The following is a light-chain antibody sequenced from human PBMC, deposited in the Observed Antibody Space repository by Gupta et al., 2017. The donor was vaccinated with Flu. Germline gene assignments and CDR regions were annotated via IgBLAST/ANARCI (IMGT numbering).Light chain of an antibody. CDR2: GAS. CDR1: QSVSSSY. CDR3: HQDYNHA. V-gene: IGKV3-7*04. Sequence: PGERVTLSCRASQSVSSSYLTWYQQKPGQAPRLLIYGASTRATSIPARFSGSGSGTDFTLTSSSLQPEDFAVYYCHQDYNHAFGGGTKVEIK. J-gene: IGKJ4*02.